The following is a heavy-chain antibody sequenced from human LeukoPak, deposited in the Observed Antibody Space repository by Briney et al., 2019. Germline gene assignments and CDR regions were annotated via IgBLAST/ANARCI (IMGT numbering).Heavy chain of an antibody. J-gene: IGHJ6*02. CDR2: INPNSGGT. Sequence: ASVKVSCKASGYTFTGYYMHWVRQAPGQGLAWMGWINPNSGGTNYAQKFQGRVTMTRDTSISTAYMELSRLRSDDTAVYYCARVFGVVIGYYGMDVWGQGTTVTVSS. CDR3: ARVFGVVIGYYGMDV. D-gene: IGHD3-3*01. CDR1: GYTFTGYY. V-gene: IGHV1-2*02.